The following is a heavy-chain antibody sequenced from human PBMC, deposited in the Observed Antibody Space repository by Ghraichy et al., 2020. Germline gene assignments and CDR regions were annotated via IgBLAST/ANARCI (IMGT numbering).Heavy chain of an antibody. CDR2: IYPGYSNT. J-gene: IGHJ3*02. CDR1: GYKFANFR. Sequence: GESLNISCQGSGYKFANFRIGWVRQMPGRGLEWMGNIYPGYSNTKYSPSFQGQVAISAHKSISTAYLPWSSLKAVDTAIYYCASLGYYESSVYFPGGAFEILGQGTMVHFSS. D-gene: IGHD3-22*01. V-gene: IGHV5-51*01. CDR3: ASLGYYESSVYFPGGAFEI.